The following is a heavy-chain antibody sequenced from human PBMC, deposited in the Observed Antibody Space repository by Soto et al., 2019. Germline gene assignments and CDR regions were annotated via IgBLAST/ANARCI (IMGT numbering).Heavy chain of an antibody. D-gene: IGHD3-10*01. CDR3: ASSFYSGSGSSTYYFDY. CDR2: INHSGST. J-gene: IGHJ4*02. V-gene: IGHV4-34*01. Sequence: SETLSLTCAVYGGSFSGYYWSWIRQPPGKGLEWIGEINHSGSTNYNPSLKSRVTISVDTSKNQFSLKLSSVTAADTAVYYCASSFYSGSGSSTYYFDYWGQGTLVTVSS. CDR1: GGSFSGYY.